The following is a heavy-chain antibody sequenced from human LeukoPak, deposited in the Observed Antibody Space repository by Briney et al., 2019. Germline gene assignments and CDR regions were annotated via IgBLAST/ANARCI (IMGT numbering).Heavy chain of an antibody. D-gene: IGHD6-25*01. CDR1: GGSITNTSYF. J-gene: IGHJ4*02. CDR3: ARRKVAAEIDY. V-gene: IGHV4-39*01. Sequence: PSETLSLTCTVSGGSITNTSYFWGWLPPPPGKGLGWVGSIYYRGNTYYTPSLKSRVNLSVDTSKNQSSLKVISVAAADTAVYYCARRKVAAEIDYWGQGTLVTASS. CDR2: IYYRGNT.